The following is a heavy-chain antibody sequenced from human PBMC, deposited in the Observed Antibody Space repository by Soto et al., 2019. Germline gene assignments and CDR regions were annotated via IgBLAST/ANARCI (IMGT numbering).Heavy chain of an antibody. CDR2: ITPFNFDV. CDR3: ATGGAGPATFTWELPDH. D-gene: IGHD1-26*01. J-gene: IGHJ4*02. Sequence: SVKVSCKASGYTFPQHYLHWVRQAPVQALEWIVWITPFNFDVNYSQKFQERVTITMDMSLNTAYMEMISLESEYTAMYYCATGGAGPATFTWELPDHWGQGTLVTAPQ. V-gene: IGHV1-45*02. CDR1: GYTFPQHY.